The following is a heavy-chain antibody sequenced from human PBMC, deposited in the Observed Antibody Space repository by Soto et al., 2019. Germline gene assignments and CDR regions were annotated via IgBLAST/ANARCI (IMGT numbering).Heavy chain of an antibody. CDR2: IDPSDSYT. CDR1: GYSFTSYW. J-gene: IGHJ6*02. Sequence: PGESLKISCKGSGYSFTSYWISWVRQMPGKGLEWMGRIDPSDSYTNYSPSFQGHVTISADKSISTAYLQWRSLKASDTAMYYCASSPRGYCSSTSCRELGNYYGMDVWGQGTTVTVSS. V-gene: IGHV5-10-1*01. CDR3: ASSPRGYCSSTSCRELGNYYGMDV. D-gene: IGHD2-2*01.